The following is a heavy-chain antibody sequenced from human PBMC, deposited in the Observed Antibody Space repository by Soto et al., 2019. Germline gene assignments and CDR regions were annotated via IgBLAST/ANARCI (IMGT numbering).Heavy chain of an antibody. Sequence: ASVKVSCKASGYTFTSEDINWVRQATGQGLEWMGWLDPNRGNTGYAKKFQGRVTMTRNTSISTAYMELSSLRSEDTAVHYCARGLVALDYWGQGTVVTVSS. V-gene: IGHV1-8*01. D-gene: IGHD5-12*01. J-gene: IGHJ4*02. CDR3: ARGLVALDY. CDR1: GYTFTSED. CDR2: LDPNRGNT.